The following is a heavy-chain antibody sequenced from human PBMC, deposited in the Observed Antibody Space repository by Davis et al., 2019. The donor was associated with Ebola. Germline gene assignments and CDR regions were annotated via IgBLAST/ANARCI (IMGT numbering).Heavy chain of an antibody. CDR3: AREDSVVSRGMDV. J-gene: IGHJ6*02. CDR1: GFSLSTSGVG. V-gene: IGHV4-39*07. CDR2: IYYSGST. D-gene: IGHD2-2*01. Sequence: SGPTLVKPTQTLTLTCTFSGFSLSTSGVGVGWIRQPPGKGLEWIGSIYYSGSTYYNPSLKSRVTISVDTSKNQFSLKLSSVTAADTAVYYCAREDSVVSRGMDVWGQGTTVTVSS.